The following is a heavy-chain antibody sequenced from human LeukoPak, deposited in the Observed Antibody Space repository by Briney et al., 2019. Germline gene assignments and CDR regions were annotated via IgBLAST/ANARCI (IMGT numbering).Heavy chain of an antibody. V-gene: IGHV1-18*01. Sequence: GASVKVSCKASGYTFTSYGISWVRQAPGQGLEWMGWISPYNANTNYAQKLQGRVTMTTDTSTSTAYMELRSLRSDDTAVFYCTRGGYGGPRVAFDYWGQGTLVTVSS. CDR2: ISPYNANT. J-gene: IGHJ4*02. D-gene: IGHD1-1*01. CDR3: TRGGYGGPRVAFDY. CDR1: GYTFTSYG.